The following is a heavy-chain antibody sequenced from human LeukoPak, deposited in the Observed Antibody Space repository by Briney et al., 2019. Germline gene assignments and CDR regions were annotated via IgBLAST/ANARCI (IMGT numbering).Heavy chain of an antibody. Sequence: GGSLRLSCAASGFAFNVYAMSWLRQPPGKGLEWVSTINANSGTTSYAASVRGRFSISRDNSKSTLYLQLSTRRADDTATYYCAKPISGGLAVTADWFHPWGQGTLVVVSS. D-gene: IGHD6-19*01. CDR3: AKPISGGLAVTADWFHP. CDR1: GFAFNVYA. J-gene: IGHJ5*01. V-gene: IGHV3-23*01. CDR2: INANSGTT.